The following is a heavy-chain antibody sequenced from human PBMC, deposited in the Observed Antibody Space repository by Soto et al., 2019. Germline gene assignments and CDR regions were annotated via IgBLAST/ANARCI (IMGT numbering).Heavy chain of an antibody. CDR3: ARGPIPQGRVLIVLDM. CDR2: IIPIFGTA. Sequence: GASVKVSCKASGGTFSSYAISWVRQAPGQGLEWMGGIIPIFGTANYAQKFQGRVTITADESTSTAYMELSSLRSEDTAVYYCARGPIPQGRVLIVLDMGGKGKRVT. CDR1: GGTFSSYA. D-gene: IGHD6-19*01. J-gene: IGHJ3*02. V-gene: IGHV1-69*13.